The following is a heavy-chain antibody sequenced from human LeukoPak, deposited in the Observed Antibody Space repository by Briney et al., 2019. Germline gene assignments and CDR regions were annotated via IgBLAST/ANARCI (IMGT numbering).Heavy chain of an antibody. Sequence: ASVKVSCKASGYTFTGYYMHWVRQAPGQGLEWMGWINPNSGGTNYAQKFQGRVTMTTDTSTSTAYMELRSLRSDDTAVYYCARVPLGAFDIWGQGTMVTVSS. J-gene: IGHJ3*02. CDR3: ARVPLGAFDI. CDR1: GYTFTGYY. V-gene: IGHV1-2*02. CDR2: INPNSGGT.